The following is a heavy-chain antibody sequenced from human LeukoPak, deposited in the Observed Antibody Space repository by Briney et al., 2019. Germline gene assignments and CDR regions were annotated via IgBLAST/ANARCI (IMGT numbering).Heavy chain of an antibody. CDR1: GFTFSSYW. D-gene: IGHD3-22*01. Sequence: PGGSLRLSCAASGFTFSSYWMHWVRQAPGKGLVWVSRINSDGSSTSYADSVKGRFTISRDNAKNTLYPQMNSLRAEDTAVYYCARVTYYYDSSGYPPDYWGQGTLVTVSS. V-gene: IGHV3-74*01. CDR2: INSDGSST. J-gene: IGHJ4*02. CDR3: ARVTYYYDSSGYPPDY.